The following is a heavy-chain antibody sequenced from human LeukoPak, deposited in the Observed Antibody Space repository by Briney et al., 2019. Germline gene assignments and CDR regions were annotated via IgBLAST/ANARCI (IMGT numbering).Heavy chain of an antibody. J-gene: IGHJ5*02. CDR3: ARPWHASSIVGFEP. D-gene: IGHD2-21*01. V-gene: IGHV4-59*01. Sequence: PSETLALTCTVSSGSISSYYWSWIRQPPGKGLEWIGYIYSSGSTNYNPSLKSRVTISVDTSKNQFSLKLSSVTDAETAVYYCARPWHASSIVGFEPWGQGTLVNVSS. CDR1: SGSISSYY. CDR2: IYSSGST.